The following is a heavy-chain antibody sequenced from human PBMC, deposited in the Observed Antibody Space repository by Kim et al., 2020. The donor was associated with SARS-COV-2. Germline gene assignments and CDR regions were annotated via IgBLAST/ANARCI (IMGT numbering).Heavy chain of an antibody. J-gene: IGHJ4*02. V-gene: IGHV4-59*13. CDR1: GGSISSYY. D-gene: IGHD6-19*01. CDR2: IYYSGST. CDR3: ARGGRAVAGTLDY. Sequence: SETLSLTCTVSGGSISSYYWSWIRQPPGKGLEWIGYIYYSGSTNYNPSLKSRVTISVDTSKNQFSLKLSSVTAADTAVYYCARGGRAVAGTLDYWGQGTLVTVSS.